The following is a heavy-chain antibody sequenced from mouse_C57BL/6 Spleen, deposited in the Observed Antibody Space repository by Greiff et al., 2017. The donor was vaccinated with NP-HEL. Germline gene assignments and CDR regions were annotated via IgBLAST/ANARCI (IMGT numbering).Heavy chain of an antibody. CDR2: INPNNGGT. J-gene: IGHJ4*01. Sequence: VQLQQSGPELVKPGASVKISCKASGYTFTDYYMNWVKQSHGKSLEWIGDINPNNGGTSYNQKFKGKATLTVDKSSSTAYMELRSLTSEDSAVYYCARRGGTFRYYYAMDYWGQGTSVTVSS. D-gene: IGHD4-1*01. CDR3: ARRGGTFRYYYAMDY. CDR1: GYTFTDYY. V-gene: IGHV1-26*01.